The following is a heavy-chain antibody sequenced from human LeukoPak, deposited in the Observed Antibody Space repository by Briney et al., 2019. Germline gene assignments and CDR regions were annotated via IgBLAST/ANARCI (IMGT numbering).Heavy chain of an antibody. J-gene: IGHJ4*02. V-gene: IGHV4-59*01. D-gene: IGHD5-24*01. Sequence: SETLSLTCTVSGGSISNYYWSWIRQPPGKGLEWIGYIYYSGSTNYNPSLKSRVTISVDTSKNQFSLKLSSVTAADTAVYYCARVEMATIRDWGQGTLVTVSS. CDR1: GGSISNYY. CDR3: ARVEMATIRD. CDR2: IYYSGST.